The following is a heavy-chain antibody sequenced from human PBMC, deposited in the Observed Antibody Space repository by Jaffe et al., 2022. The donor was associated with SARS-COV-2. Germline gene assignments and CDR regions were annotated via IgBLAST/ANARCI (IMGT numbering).Heavy chain of an antibody. D-gene: IGHD1-1*01. V-gene: IGHV3-48*02. Sequence: EVQLVESGGGLVQPGGSLRLSCAASGFTFSSYSMNWVRQAPGKGLEWVSYISSSSSTIYYADSVKGRFTISRDNAKNSLYLQMNSLRDEDTAVYYCARESGNGDYYYGMDVWGQGTTVTVSS. J-gene: IGHJ6*02. CDR2: ISSSSSTI. CDR1: GFTFSSYS. CDR3: ARESGNGDYYYGMDV.